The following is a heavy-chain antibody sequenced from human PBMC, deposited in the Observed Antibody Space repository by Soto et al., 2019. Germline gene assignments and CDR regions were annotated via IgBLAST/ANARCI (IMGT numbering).Heavy chain of an antibody. D-gene: IGHD3-10*01. CDR3: ARVGSSGSYYKYYYYYMDV. CDR2: IYYSGST. Sequence: SETLSLTCTVSGGSISSYYWSWIRQPPGKGLEWIGYIYYSGSTNYNLSLKSRVTISVDTSKNHFSLKLSSVTAADTAVYYCARVGSSGSYYKYYYYYMDVWGKGTTVTVSS. J-gene: IGHJ6*03. CDR1: GGSISSYY. V-gene: IGHV4-59*01.